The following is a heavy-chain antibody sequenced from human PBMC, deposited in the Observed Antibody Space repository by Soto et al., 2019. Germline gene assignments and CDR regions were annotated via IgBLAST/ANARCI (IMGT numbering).Heavy chain of an antibody. CDR1: GYTLTSYD. D-gene: IGHD2-2*01. CDR2: MNPNSGNT. Sequence: ASVKGSCKASGYTLTSYDINWVRQATGQGLEWMGWMNPNSGNTGYAQKFQGRVTMTRNTSISTAYMELSSLRSEDTAVYYCARGPLMEEIVVVPAAAHYYYYYMDVWGKGTTVTVSS. V-gene: IGHV1-8*01. J-gene: IGHJ6*03. CDR3: ARGPLMEEIVVVPAAAHYYYYYMDV.